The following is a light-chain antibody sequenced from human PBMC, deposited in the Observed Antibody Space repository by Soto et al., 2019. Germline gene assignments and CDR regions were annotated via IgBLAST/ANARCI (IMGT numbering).Light chain of an antibody. CDR1: QSFISSY. CDR2: GAS. J-gene: IGKJ1*01. Sequence: IVFTHSPCTLSLSPGEGATLSFMASQSFISSYLALYQQKPGQAPRLLVYGASSRATGIPDRFSGSGSGTDFTPTTSRLEPEDLAVYYCQHYGRSAQLAQGTXVEIK. CDR3: QHYGRSAQ. V-gene: IGKV3-20*01.